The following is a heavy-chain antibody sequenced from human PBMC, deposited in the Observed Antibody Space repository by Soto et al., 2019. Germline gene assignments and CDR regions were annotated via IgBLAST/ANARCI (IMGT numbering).Heavy chain of an antibody. V-gene: IGHV5-51*01. CDR1: GYSFNSYW. J-gene: IGHJ6*02. CDR2: IYPGDSNT. CDR3: ARHLEYCSDNKCYSFHYYGMDV. Sequence: PGEALKISCKGSGYSFNSYWIGWVRQMPGKGLEWMGIIYPGDSNTRYSPSFQGQVTISADKSISTAYLQWSSLKASDTAMYYCARHLEYCSDNKCYSFHYYGMDVWGQGTTVTVSS. D-gene: IGHD2-15*01.